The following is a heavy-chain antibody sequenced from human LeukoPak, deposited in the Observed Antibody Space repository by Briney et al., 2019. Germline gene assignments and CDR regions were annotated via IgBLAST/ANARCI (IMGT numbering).Heavy chain of an antibody. CDR1: GFTFSSYA. CDR2: ITASGGNT. Sequence: PGGPLRLSCAASGFTFSSYAMGWVRQAPGKGLEWVSAITASGGNTYYADSVKGRFTISRDNSKNTLYLQVNSLRAVDTAVYYCAKGNGYSYGRYYFDYWGQGTLVTVSS. D-gene: IGHD5-18*01. V-gene: IGHV3-23*01. J-gene: IGHJ4*02. CDR3: AKGNGYSYGRYYFDY.